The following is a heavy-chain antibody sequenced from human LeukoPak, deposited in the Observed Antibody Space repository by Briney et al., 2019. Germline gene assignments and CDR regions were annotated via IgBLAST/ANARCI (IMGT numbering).Heavy chain of an antibody. V-gene: IGHV3-21*01. D-gene: IGHD3-16*01. CDR3: ARDTGALMITFGGVL. J-gene: IGHJ4*02. CDR1: GFTFSSYS. Sequence: GGSLRLSCAASGFTFSSYSMNWVRQAPGKGLEWVSSISSSSYIYYADSVKGRFTISRDNAKNSLYLQMNSLRAEDTAVYYCARDTGALMITFGGVLWGQGTLVTVSS. CDR2: ISSSSYI.